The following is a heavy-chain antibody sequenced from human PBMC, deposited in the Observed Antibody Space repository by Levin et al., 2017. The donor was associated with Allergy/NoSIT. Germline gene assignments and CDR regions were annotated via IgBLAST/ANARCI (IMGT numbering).Heavy chain of an antibody. CDR2: ISYDGSNK. D-gene: IGHD6-19*01. CDR3: AREGAIAVADHRPLVAFDI. CDR1: GFPFSSSA. J-gene: IGHJ3*02. V-gene: IGHV3-30-3*01. Sequence: LSLTCAASGFPFSSSAMHWVRPAPGKGLEWVAVISYDGSNKYYADSVKGRFTISRDNSKNTLYLQMNSLRAEDTAVYYCAREGAIAVADHRPLVAFDIWGQGTMVTVSS.